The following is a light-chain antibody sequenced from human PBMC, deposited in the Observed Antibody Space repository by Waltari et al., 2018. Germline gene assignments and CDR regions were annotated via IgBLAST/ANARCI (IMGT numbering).Light chain of an antibody. V-gene: IGKV3-11*01. Sequence: ELVLTQSPATLSLSPGERATLSCRASQSVSSYLAWSQQKPGQAPRLLIYDASNRATGIPARFSGSGSGTDFTLTISSLEPEDFAVYYCQQRSNWPPTFGPGTKVDIK. J-gene: IGKJ3*01. CDR3: QQRSNWPPT. CDR1: QSVSSY. CDR2: DAS.